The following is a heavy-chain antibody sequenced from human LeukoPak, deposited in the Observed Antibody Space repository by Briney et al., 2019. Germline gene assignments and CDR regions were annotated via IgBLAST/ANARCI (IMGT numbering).Heavy chain of an antibody. CDR2: IYYSGST. V-gene: IGHV4-39*01. CDR3: ARLRPNYDFWSGFNWFDP. Sequence: SETLSLTCTVSGGSISSSSYYWGRLRPPPGKGLEWIGSIYYSGSTYYNPSLKSRVTISVDTSKNQFSLKLSSVTAADTAVYYCARLRPNYDFWSGFNWFDPWGQGTLVTVSS. J-gene: IGHJ5*02. CDR1: GGSISSSSYY. D-gene: IGHD3-3*01.